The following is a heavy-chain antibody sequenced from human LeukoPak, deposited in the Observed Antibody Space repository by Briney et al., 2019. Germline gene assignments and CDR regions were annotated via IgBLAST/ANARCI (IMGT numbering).Heavy chain of an antibody. Sequence: SVKVSRKSSGYTFTSYGISWVGPAPGQGLEWMGWISAFNGNTNYVQKLQGRVTMTTDTSTSTAYMELRSLRSDDTAVYYCARDSAYYYACSGYSALDIWGQGTMVTVSS. D-gene: IGHD3-22*01. CDR2: ISAFNGNT. CDR3: ARDSAYYYACSGYSALDI. CDR1: GYTFTSYG. J-gene: IGHJ3*02. V-gene: IGHV1-18*01.